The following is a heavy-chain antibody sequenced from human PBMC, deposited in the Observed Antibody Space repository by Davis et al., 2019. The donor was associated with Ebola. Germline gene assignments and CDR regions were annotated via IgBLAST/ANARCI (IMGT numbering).Heavy chain of an antibody. CDR3: ARDRGFRDGYNYGAFDI. Sequence: GESLKISCAASGFTLSSYDMHWVRQATGKGLEWVSGFGTAGDTYYQVSVKGRFTISRDNAKNSLYLQMNSLRDEDTAVYYCARDRGFRDGYNYGAFDIWGQGTMVTVSS. V-gene: IGHV3-13*01. J-gene: IGHJ3*02. CDR2: FGTAGDT. D-gene: IGHD5-24*01. CDR1: GFTLSSYD.